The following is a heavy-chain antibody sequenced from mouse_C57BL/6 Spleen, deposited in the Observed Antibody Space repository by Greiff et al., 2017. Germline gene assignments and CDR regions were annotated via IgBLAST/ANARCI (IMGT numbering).Heavy chain of an antibody. CDR3: ARSPAQAAWFAY. Sequence: EVQLQQSGPELVKPGASVKISCKASGYSFTGYYMNWVKQSPEKSLEWIGEINPSTGGTTYNQKFKAKATLTVDKSSSTAYMHLKSLTSEDSAVSFCARSPAQAAWFAYWGQGTLVTVSA. D-gene: IGHD3-2*02. V-gene: IGHV1-42*01. CDR1: GYSFTGYY. CDR2: INPSTGGT. J-gene: IGHJ3*01.